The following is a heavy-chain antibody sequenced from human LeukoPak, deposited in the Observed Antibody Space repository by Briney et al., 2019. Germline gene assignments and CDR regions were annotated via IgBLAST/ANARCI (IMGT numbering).Heavy chain of an antibody. Sequence: ASVKVSCKASGYTFTSYYMHWVRQAPGQGLEWMGWINPNSGGTNYAQKFQGRVTMTRDTSISTAYMELSRLRSDDTAVYYCARVCPGHYLHSARGCYFDYWGQGTLVTVSS. CDR1: GYTFTSYY. CDR3: ARVCPGHYLHSARGCYFDY. V-gene: IGHV1-2*02. D-gene: IGHD3-9*01. CDR2: INPNSGGT. J-gene: IGHJ4*02.